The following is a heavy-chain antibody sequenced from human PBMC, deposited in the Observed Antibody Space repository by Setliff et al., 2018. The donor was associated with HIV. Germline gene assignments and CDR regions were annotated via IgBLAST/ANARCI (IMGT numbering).Heavy chain of an antibody. J-gene: IGHJ4*02. D-gene: IGHD3-22*01. Sequence: ASVKVSCKASGYTFIYYAMHWVRQAPGQRLGWMGWINAGNGNTKYSQKFQGRVTISRDTSASTAYMELSSLRSEDTAVYYCAKGQTEYFYDSSGYYSLGYWGQGTLVTVSS. V-gene: IGHV1-3*01. CDR2: INAGNGNT. CDR1: GYTFIYYA. CDR3: AKGQTEYFYDSSGYYSLGY.